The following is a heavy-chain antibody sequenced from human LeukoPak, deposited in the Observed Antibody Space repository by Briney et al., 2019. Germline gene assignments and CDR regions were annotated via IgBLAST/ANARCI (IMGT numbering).Heavy chain of an antibody. CDR3: AKKQGDPDY. CDR1: GFTFSGYG. D-gene: IGHD1-26*01. Sequence: GRSLRLSCAASGFTFSGYGMHWVRQAPGKGLERVAVISYDGSKKYYAGSVKGRFTVSRDNSKNTLYLQMNSLRPEDTGVYYCAKKQGDPDYWGQGTLVTVSS. V-gene: IGHV3-30*18. J-gene: IGHJ4*02. CDR2: ISYDGSKK.